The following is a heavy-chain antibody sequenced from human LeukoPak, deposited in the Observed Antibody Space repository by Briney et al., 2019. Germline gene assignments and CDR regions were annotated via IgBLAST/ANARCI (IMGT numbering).Heavy chain of an antibody. CDR1: GYTFIDYH. D-gene: IGHD2-2*01. V-gene: IGHV1-2*02. J-gene: IGHJ6*03. Sequence: GASVKVSCKASGYTFIDYHIHWVRQAPGHGLVWIGWINPDSGGTNYAQKFQGRVTMPRDTSIRTAYMELSGLTSDDTAPYFCARDYSCTSSTCGNSYMDVWGKGTTVTVSS. CDR3: ARDYSCTSSTCGNSYMDV. CDR2: INPDSGGT.